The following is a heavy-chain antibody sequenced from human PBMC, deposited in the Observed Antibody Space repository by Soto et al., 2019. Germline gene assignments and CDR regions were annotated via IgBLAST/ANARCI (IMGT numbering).Heavy chain of an antibody. CDR1: GFTFTSPA. CDR2: IVVGSGNT. CDR3: AASTVTTRYYYYYGMDV. Sequence: ASVKVSCKASGFTFTSPAVQWVRQARGQRLEWIGRIVVGSGNTNYAQKFQERVTITRDMSTSTAYMELSSLRSEDTAVYYCAASTVTTRYYYYYGMDVWGQGTTVTVSS. V-gene: IGHV1-58*01. D-gene: IGHD4-17*01. J-gene: IGHJ6*02.